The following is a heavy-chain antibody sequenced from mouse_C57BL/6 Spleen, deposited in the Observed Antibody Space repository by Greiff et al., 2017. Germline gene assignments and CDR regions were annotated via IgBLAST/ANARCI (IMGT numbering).Heavy chain of an antibody. J-gene: IGHJ1*03. CDR3: VRHYSNYVWYFDV. Sequence: EVNVVESGGGLVQPKGSLKLSCAASGFSFNTYAMNWVRQAPGKGLEWVARIRSKSNNYATYYADSVKDRFTISRDDSESMLYLQMNNLKTEDTAMYYCVRHYSNYVWYFDVWGTGTTVTVSS. CDR2: IRSKSNNYAT. V-gene: IGHV10-1*01. D-gene: IGHD2-5*01. CDR1: GFSFNTYA.